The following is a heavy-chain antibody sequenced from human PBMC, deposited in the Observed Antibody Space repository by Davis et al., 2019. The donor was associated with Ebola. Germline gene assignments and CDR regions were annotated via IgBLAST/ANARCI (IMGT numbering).Heavy chain of an antibody. D-gene: IGHD1-1*01. CDR2: ISSSRSSV. J-gene: IGHJ4*02. Sequence: GESLKISCAASGFTFSDYYMSWVRQAPGQGLEWVSYISSSRSSVYYADSVKGRFTISRDNSKNSLYLQMNSLRAEDTAVYYCARAQFPTTSDHWGQGTLVTVSS. CDR1: GFTFSDYY. V-gene: IGHV3-11*01. CDR3: ARAQFPTTSDH.